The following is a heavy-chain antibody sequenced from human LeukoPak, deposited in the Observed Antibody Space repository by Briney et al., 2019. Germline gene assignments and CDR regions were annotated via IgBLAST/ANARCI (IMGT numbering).Heavy chain of an antibody. Sequence: SETLSLTCTVSGGSISSNGYYWGWIRQPPGKGLEWIGSFYYTGSTFYSPSLKSRVTISVDTSKNQFSLKLSSVTAADTAVYYCAREDVDTAMHWGQGTLVTVSS. CDR2: FYYTGST. CDR1: GGSISSNGYY. D-gene: IGHD5-18*01. V-gene: IGHV4-39*07. J-gene: IGHJ4*02. CDR3: AREDVDTAMH.